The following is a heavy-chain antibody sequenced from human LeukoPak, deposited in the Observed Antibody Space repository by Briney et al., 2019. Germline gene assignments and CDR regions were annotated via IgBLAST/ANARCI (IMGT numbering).Heavy chain of an antibody. D-gene: IGHD3-22*01. J-gene: IGHJ3*02. CDR2: IYYGGST. Sequence: RASETLSLTCTVSGGSISSYYWSWIRQPPGKGLEWIGYIYYGGSTNYNPSLKSRVTISVDTSKNQFSLKLRSVTAADTAVYYCRAEVDSGYSYGGAFDIWGQGTMVTVSS. CDR3: RAEVDSGYSYGGAFDI. CDR1: GGSISSYY. V-gene: IGHV4-59*01.